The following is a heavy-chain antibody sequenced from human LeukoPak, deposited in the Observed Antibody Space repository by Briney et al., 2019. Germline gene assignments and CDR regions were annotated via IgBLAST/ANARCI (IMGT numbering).Heavy chain of an antibody. CDR3: ARDRGYSSFDY. V-gene: IGHV1-2*04. CDR1: GYTFTGYY. D-gene: IGHD6-13*01. J-gene: IGHJ4*02. Sequence: ASVKVSCTASGYTFTGYYMHWVRQAPGQGLGWMGWINPNSGGTNYAQKFQGWVTMTRDTSISTAYMELSRLRSDDTAVYYCARDRGYSSFDYWGQGTLVTVSS. CDR2: INPNSGGT.